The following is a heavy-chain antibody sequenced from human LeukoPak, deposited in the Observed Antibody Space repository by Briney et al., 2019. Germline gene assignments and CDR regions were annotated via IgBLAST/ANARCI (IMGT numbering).Heavy chain of an antibody. V-gene: IGHV3-74*01. Sequence: GGSLRLSCAASGFTLSSYWMHWVRQAPGKGLVWVSRINSDGSSTSYADSVKGRFTISRDNAKNTLYLQMNSLRGEDTAVYYCARDFYTSGSPNDYWGQGTLVTVSS. CDR1: GFTLSSYW. CDR3: ARDFYTSGSPNDY. J-gene: IGHJ4*02. D-gene: IGHD3-10*01. CDR2: INSDGSST.